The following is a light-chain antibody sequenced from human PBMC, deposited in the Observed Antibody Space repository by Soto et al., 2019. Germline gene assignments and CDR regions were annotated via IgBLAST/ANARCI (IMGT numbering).Light chain of an antibody. Sequence: QSALTQPPSASGSPGQSVTISCTGPSSDVGGYNYVSWYQQYPGRAPKLMIYEVTKRPSGVPDRFSGSKSGNTASLTVSGRPAEAEADYYCSSYAASNNFYFVFGGGTKLTVL. J-gene: IGLJ3*02. CDR1: SSDVGGYNY. CDR2: EVT. CDR3: SSYAASNNFYFV. V-gene: IGLV2-8*01.